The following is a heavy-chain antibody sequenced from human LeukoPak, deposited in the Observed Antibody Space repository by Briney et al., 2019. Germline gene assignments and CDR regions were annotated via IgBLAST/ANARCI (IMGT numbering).Heavy chain of an antibody. CDR2: ISSGSSTI. CDR3: ARHRGSYFDF. D-gene: IGHD5-12*01. Sequence: GGSLRLSCAASGFTFSSYSINWVRQAPGKGPEWLSYISSGSSTIYYADSVKGRFTISRDNAKNSLYLQMNSLRAEDTAVYYCARHRGSYFDFWGQGTLVTVSS. CDR1: GFTFSSYS. J-gene: IGHJ4*02. V-gene: IGHV3-48*01.